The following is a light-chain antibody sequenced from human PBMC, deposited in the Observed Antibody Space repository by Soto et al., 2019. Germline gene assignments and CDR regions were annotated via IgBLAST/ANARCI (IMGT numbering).Light chain of an antibody. Sequence: EIVLPQSPGTLSLSAGEKATLSCRASQSVSSSYLAWYQQKPGQAPRLLIYDASSRATGIPDRFSGSGSGTDFTLTISRLEPEDFAVYYCQHYGSSRTFGQGTKVDIK. J-gene: IGKJ1*01. V-gene: IGKV3-20*01. CDR2: DAS. CDR3: QHYGSSRT. CDR1: QSVSSSY.